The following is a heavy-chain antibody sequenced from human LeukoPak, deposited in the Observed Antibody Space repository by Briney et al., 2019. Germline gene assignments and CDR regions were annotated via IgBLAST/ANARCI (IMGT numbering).Heavy chain of an antibody. CDR1: GGSISSGGYY. Sequence: SGTLSLTCTVSGGSISSGGYYWSWIRQPPGKGLEWIGYIYHSGSTYYNPSLKSRVTISVDRSKNQFSLKLSSVTAADTAVYYCAREKYYYDSSGYDWGQGTLVTVSS. J-gene: IGHJ4*02. CDR3: AREKYYYDSSGYD. CDR2: IYHSGST. V-gene: IGHV4-30-2*01. D-gene: IGHD3-22*01.